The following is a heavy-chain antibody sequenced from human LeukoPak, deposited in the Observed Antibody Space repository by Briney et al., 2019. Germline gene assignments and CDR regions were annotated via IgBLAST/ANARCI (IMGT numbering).Heavy chain of an antibody. CDR1: GFTFSSYS. Sequence: GGSLRLSSAASGFTFSSYSMNWVRQAPGKGLEWVSSISSSSSYIYYADSVKGRFTISRDNAKNSLYLQMNSLRAEDTAVYYCARDHWDYYYYMDVWGKGTTVTVSS. J-gene: IGHJ6*03. CDR2: ISSSSSYI. V-gene: IGHV3-21*01. CDR3: ARDHWDYYYYMDV. D-gene: IGHD7-27*01.